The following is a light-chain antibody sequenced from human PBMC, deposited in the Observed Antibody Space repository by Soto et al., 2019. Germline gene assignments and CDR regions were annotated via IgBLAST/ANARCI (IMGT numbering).Light chain of an antibody. V-gene: IGLV6-57*02. CDR2: EDD. J-gene: IGLJ2*01. CDR3: QSSDIRNVV. Sequence: NFMLTQPHSVSESPGKTVTISFTGSGGSIASNYVQWFQQRPGSAPTTVIYEDDQRPSGVPDRFSGSIDSSSNSASLTISGLKTEDEADYYCQSSDIRNVVFGGGTKVTVL. CDR1: GGSIASNY.